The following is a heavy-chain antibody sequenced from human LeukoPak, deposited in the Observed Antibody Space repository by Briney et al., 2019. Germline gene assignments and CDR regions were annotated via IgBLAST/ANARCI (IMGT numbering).Heavy chain of an antibody. CDR3: ARYSGPFDY. CDR2: IRGDGGST. CDR1: GFTFDDYA. Sequence: QPGGSLRLSCAASGFTFDDYAMHWVRQAPGKGLEWVSLIRGDGGSTYYADSVKGRFTISRDNSKNSLYLQMNSLRTVDAALYYCARYSGPFDYWGQGTLVTVSS. J-gene: IGHJ4*02. V-gene: IGHV3-43*02. D-gene: IGHD5-12*01.